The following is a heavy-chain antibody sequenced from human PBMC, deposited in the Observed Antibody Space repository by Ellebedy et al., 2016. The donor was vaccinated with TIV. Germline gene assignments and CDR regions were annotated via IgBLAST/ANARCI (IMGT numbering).Heavy chain of an antibody. V-gene: IGHV1-46*01. J-gene: IGHJ6*02. CDR3: ARAPSVDPHMDV. D-gene: IGHD6-19*01. CDR1: GYTFTSYY. Sequence: AASVKVSCKASGYTFTSYYMHWVRHAPGQGLEWMGIINPTAGSTSSAQKFQGRVTMTSDTSTRTVYMELSSLRSEDTAVYYCARAPSVDPHMDVWGQGTTVTVS. CDR2: INPTAGST.